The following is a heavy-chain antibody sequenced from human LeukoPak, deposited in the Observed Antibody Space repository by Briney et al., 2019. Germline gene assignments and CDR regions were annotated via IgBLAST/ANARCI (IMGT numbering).Heavy chain of an antibody. CDR2: IYTSGST. V-gene: IGHV4-4*07. CDR1: GGSISSYY. Sequence: PSETLSLTCAVSGGSISSYYWSWIRQPAGKGLEWIGRIYTSGSTNYNPSLKSRVTMSVDTSKNQFSLKLSSVTAADTAVYYCARAQSGRFLEWSLHPGNWFDPWGQGTLVTVSS. CDR3: ARAQSGRFLEWSLHPGNWFDP. D-gene: IGHD3-3*01. J-gene: IGHJ5*02.